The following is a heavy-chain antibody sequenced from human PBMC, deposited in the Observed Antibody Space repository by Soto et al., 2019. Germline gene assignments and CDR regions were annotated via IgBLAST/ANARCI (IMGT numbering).Heavy chain of an antibody. CDR2: ISSSGSTI. CDR3: ARGPNRITIFGVVIIDPWFDP. D-gene: IGHD3-3*01. J-gene: IGHJ5*02. V-gene: IGHV3-11*01. Sequence: GGSLRLSCAASGFTFSDYYMSWIRQAPGKGLEWVSYISSSGSTIYYADSVKGRFTISRDNAKNSLYLQMNSLRAEDTAVYYCARGPNRITIFGVVIIDPWFDPWGQGTMVTVYS. CDR1: GFTFSDYY.